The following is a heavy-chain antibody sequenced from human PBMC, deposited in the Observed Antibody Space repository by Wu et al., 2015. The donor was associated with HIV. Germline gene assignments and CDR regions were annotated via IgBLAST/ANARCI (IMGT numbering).Heavy chain of an antibody. D-gene: IGHD6-19*01. J-gene: IGHJ4*02. Sequence: QVELVQSGAEVMRPGASVKLSCKARGYEFKIYYLHWVRQAPGQGLEWMGGVIPAFNVINYAQKFQGRVTITTDESTTTVFLEVKSLKSDDTANYYCAGRQKYISGNVGDFDFWGQGTMIIVSS. CDR3: AGRQKYISGNVGDFDF. V-gene: IGHV1-46*02. CDR1: GYEFKIYY. CDR2: VIPAFNVI.